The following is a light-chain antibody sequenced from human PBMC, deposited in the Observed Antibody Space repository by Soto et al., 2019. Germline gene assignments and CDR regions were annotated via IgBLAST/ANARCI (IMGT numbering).Light chain of an antibody. CDR2: DAS. J-gene: IGKJ1*01. Sequence: DVKMTQSPSTLSASVGDRVTITCRTSQSISSWLAWYQQKPGKAPKLLIYDASSLESGVPSRFSGSGSGTEFTLTISSLQPDDFATYYCQQYISYSWTFGQGTKV. V-gene: IGKV1-5*01. CDR3: QQYISYSWT. CDR1: QSISSW.